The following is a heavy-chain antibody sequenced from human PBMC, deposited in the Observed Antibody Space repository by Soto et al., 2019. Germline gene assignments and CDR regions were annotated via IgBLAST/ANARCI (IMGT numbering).Heavy chain of an antibody. Sequence: GGSLRLSCTASGFSFDDYVMTWVRQAPGKGLEFVGAIRSGGTTEYAASGKGRFTVSRDDSKNIAYVQMSSLKTDDTAVYYCTMWRGGGQSNFEYWGQGALVTVSS. CDR3: TMWRGGGQSNFEY. D-gene: IGHD2-15*01. J-gene: IGHJ4*02. CDR1: GFSFDDYV. V-gene: IGHV3-49*04. CDR2: IRSGGTT.